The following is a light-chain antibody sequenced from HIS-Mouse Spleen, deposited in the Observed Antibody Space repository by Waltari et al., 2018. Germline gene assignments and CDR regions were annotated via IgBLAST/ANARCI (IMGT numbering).Light chain of an antibody. CDR2: KAS. Sequence: DIQMPQSPSTLSASVGDRVTITCRASPSISSWLAWYQQKPGKAPKLLIYKASSLESGVPSRFSGSGSGTEFTLTISSLQPDDFATYYCQQYNSYSPAYTFGQGTKLEIK. V-gene: IGKV1-5*03. J-gene: IGKJ2*01. CDR3: QQYNSYSPAYT. CDR1: PSISSW.